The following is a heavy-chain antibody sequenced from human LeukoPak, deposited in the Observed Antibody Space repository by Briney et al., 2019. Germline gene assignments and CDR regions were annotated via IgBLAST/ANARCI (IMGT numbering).Heavy chain of an antibody. CDR3: ARGPWLLPYYWYFDL. Sequence: SETLSLTCTVSGGSISSYYWSWIRQPPGKGLEWIGEINHSGSTNYNPSLKSRVTISVDTSKNQFSLKLSSVTAADTAVYYCARGPWLLPYYWYFDLWGRGTLVTVSS. CDR2: INHSGST. CDR1: GGSISSYY. J-gene: IGHJ2*01. D-gene: IGHD3-22*01. V-gene: IGHV4-34*01.